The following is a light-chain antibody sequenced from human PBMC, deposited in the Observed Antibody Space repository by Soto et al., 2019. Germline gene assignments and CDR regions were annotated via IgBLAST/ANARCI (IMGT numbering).Light chain of an antibody. CDR1: SLDVGGFNY. CDR3: SSYTSSSTVI. J-gene: IGLJ2*01. CDR2: EVS. Sequence: QYALTQPASVSGSPGQSITISCTGTSLDVGGFNYVSWYQQHPGNAPKLMIYEVSNRPSGVSNRFSGSKSDNTASLTISGLQAEDEADYYCSSYTSSSTVIFGGGTKLTVL. V-gene: IGLV2-14*01.